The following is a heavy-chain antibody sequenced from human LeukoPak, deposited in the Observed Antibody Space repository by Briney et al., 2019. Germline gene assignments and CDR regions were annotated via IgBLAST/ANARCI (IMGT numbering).Heavy chain of an antibody. CDR3: ARDRLYSSSSEDY. Sequence: GGSLRLSCAASGFTVSSNYMSCVRQAPGKGLEWVSVIYSGGSTYYADSVKGRFTISRDNSKNTLYLQMNSLRAEDTAVYYCARDRLYSSSSEDYWGQGTLVTVSS. V-gene: IGHV3-53*01. J-gene: IGHJ4*02. CDR1: GFTVSSNY. CDR2: IYSGGST. D-gene: IGHD6-6*01.